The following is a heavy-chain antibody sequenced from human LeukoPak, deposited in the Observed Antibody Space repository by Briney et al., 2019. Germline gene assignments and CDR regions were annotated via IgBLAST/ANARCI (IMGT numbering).Heavy chain of an antibody. D-gene: IGHD3-16*02. CDR2: IYSGGST. V-gene: IGHV3-53*04. Sequence: GGSLRLSCAASGFTVSSNYMSWVRQAPGKGLEWVSVIYSGGSTYYADSVKGRFTISRHNSKNTLYLQMNSLRSEDTAVYYCARGRLGAVYDYVWGSYRQNWFDPWGQGTLVTVSS. CDR3: ARGRLGAVYDYVWGSYRQNWFDP. CDR1: GFTVSSNY. J-gene: IGHJ5*02.